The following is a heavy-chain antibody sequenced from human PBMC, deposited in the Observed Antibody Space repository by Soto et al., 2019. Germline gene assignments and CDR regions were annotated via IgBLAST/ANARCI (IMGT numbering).Heavy chain of an antibody. D-gene: IGHD2-21*02. J-gene: IGHJ4*02. CDR2: ISGSGTST. CDR3: AKTRDYFDCWDY. CDR1: GFTFSSYA. Sequence: EVQLLESGGGLVQPGGSLRLSCAASGFTFSSYAMTWVRQAPGKGLEWVSSISGSGTSTSYADSVEGQFTISRDNSKNTLYLQMNSLRAEDTAVYYCAKTRDYFDCWDYWGQGTLVTVSS. V-gene: IGHV3-23*01.